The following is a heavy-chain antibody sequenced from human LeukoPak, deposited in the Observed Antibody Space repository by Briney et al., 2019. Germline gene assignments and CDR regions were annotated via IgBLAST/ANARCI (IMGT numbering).Heavy chain of an antibody. J-gene: IGHJ3*02. CDR2: ISAYNNGYT. CDR3: ARDGHSSGYYQTDAFHI. V-gene: IGHV1-18*01. D-gene: IGHD3-22*01. Sequence: GASVKVSCKASGYTFTSYGISWVRQAPGQGLEWMGWISAYNNGYTNHAQKLQGRLTMTTDTSTSTAYMELRSLGSDDTAVYYCARDGHSSGYYQTDAFHIWGQGTMVTVSS. CDR1: GYTFTSYG.